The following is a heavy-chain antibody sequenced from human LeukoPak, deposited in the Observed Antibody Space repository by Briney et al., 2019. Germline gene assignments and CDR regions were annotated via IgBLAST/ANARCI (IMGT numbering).Heavy chain of an antibody. Sequence: GGSLRLSCAASGFTFSSYWMHWVRQAPGKGLVWVSRINSDGSSTSYADSVKGRLTVSRDNAKNTLYLQMNSLRAEDTAVYYCAREKIYYYGSGSQTRTYYYYGMDVWGQGTTVTVSS. CDR2: INSDGSST. CDR3: AREKIYYYGSGSQTRTYYYYGMDV. V-gene: IGHV3-74*01. D-gene: IGHD3-10*01. J-gene: IGHJ6*02. CDR1: GFTFSSYW.